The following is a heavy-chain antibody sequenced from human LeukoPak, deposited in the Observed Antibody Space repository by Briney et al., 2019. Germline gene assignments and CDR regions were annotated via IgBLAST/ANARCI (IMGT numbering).Heavy chain of an antibody. CDR2: IYTSGST. CDR3: ARGFDGGVAAARLDY. Sequence: SETLSLICTVSGGSISSGSYYWSWIRQPAGKGLEWIGRIYTSGSTNYNPSLKSRVTISVDTSKNQFSLKLSSVTAADTAVYYCARGFDGGVAAARLDYWGQGTLVTVSS. V-gene: IGHV4-61*02. J-gene: IGHJ4*02. D-gene: IGHD2-15*01. CDR1: GGSISSGSYY.